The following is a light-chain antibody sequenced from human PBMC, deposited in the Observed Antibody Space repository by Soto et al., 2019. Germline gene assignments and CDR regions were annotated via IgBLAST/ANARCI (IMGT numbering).Light chain of an antibody. CDR2: GAS. CDR1: QSVSSSY. CDR3: QQYGSSPPIT. Sequence: ESVLTQSPGTLSLSPGERATLSCRASQSVSSSYLAWYQQKPGQAPRLLIYGASSRATGIPDRFSGSGSGTDFPLTISRLEPEDFAGYYCQQYGSSPPITFGQGTRLEIK. V-gene: IGKV3-20*01. J-gene: IGKJ5*01.